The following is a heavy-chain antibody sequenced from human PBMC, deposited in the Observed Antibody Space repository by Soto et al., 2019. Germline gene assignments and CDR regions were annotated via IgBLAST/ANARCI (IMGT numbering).Heavy chain of an antibody. CDR3: ARGHI. J-gene: IGHJ3*02. Sequence: GGSLRLSCAASGFTFSSYAMHWVRQAPGKGLEWVAVISYDGSNKYYADSVKGRFTISRDNSKNTLYLQMNSLRAEDTAVYYCARGHIWGQGTLVTISS. CDR1: GFTFSSYA. V-gene: IGHV3-30-3*01. CDR2: ISYDGSNK.